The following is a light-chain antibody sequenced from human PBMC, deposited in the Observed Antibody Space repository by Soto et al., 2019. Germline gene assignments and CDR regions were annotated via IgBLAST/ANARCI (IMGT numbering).Light chain of an antibody. Sequence: EMVLTQSRSTLSLSPGEKAILSCRASQSVSSNYLAWYLQRPGHAPRLLIYGASSRATGIPDRFSGSGSGTDFTLTICRLEPEDFATYYCQQLHDYPITFGQGTRLEIK. V-gene: IGKV3-20*01. CDR2: GAS. J-gene: IGKJ5*01. CDR1: QSVSSNY. CDR3: QQLHDYPIT.